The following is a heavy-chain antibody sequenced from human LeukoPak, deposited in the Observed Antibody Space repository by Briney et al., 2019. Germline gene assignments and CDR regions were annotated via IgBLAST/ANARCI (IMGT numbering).Heavy chain of an antibody. D-gene: IGHD3-9*01. Sequence: GASLRLSCAASGVIFRNYAMSWVRQAPGKGLQWVAAITGSGDTTYYGDSVMGRFTISRDNSKNTLYLEVNTLRAEDTAVYYCAKWGDYDILTGYYVSDFWGQGTLVTVSS. V-gene: IGHV3-23*01. J-gene: IGHJ4*02. CDR1: GVIFRNYA. CDR2: ITGSGDTT. CDR3: AKWGDYDILTGYYVSDF.